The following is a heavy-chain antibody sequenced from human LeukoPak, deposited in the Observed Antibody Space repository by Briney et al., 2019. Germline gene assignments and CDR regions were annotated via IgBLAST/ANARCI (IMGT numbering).Heavy chain of an antibody. Sequence: TSETLSLTCAVYGGSFSGYYWSWIRQPPGKGLEWIGEINHSGSTNYNPSLKSRVTISVDTSKNQFSLKLSSVTAADTAVYYCAREYGLVGFDPWGQGTLVTVSS. J-gene: IGHJ5*02. CDR1: GGSFSGYY. V-gene: IGHV4-34*01. CDR3: AREYGLVGFDP. D-gene: IGHD3/OR15-3a*01. CDR2: INHSGST.